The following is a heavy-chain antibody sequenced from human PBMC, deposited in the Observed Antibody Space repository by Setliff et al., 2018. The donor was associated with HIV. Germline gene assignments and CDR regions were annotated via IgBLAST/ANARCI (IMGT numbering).Heavy chain of an antibody. CDR3: ARGGPAVAYAVDV. D-gene: IGHD5-12*01. Sequence: PSETLSLTCSVSGYSISSGYYWAWIRQPPGKGLEWIGSVSQSWNTYYNPSLKSRITISIDTSNNQFSLKLTSVTAADTAVYYCARGGPAVAYAVDVWGQGTTVTVSS. J-gene: IGHJ6*02. CDR1: GYSISSGYY. CDR2: VSQSWNT. V-gene: IGHV4-38-2*02.